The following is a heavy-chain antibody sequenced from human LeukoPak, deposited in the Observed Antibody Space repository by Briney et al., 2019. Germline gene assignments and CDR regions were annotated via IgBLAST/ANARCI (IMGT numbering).Heavy chain of an antibody. CDR2: ISYDGSNK. Sequence: PGRSLRLSCAASGFTFSSYGMHWVRQAPGKGLEWVAVISYDGSNKYYADSVKGRFTISRDNSKNTLYLQMNSLRAEDTAVYYCAKEVYSYGYVPYFDYWGQGTLVTVSS. D-gene: IGHD5-18*01. CDR3: AKEVYSYGYVPYFDY. J-gene: IGHJ4*02. CDR1: GFTFSSYG. V-gene: IGHV3-30*18.